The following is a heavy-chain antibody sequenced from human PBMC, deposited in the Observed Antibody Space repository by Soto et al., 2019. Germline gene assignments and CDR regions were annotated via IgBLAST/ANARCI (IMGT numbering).Heavy chain of an antibody. D-gene: IGHD2-15*01. J-gene: IGHJ3*01. CDR2: IYPGDSDA. V-gene: IGHV5-51*01. CDR3: ARRGYCSGGSCFSASFDV. CDR1: GYSFTSYW. Sequence: GESLKISCQGSGYSFTSYWIGWVRQMPGKGLEWMGIIYPGDSDARYSPSFQGRVTISADKSISTAYLQWSSLKASDTAMYYCARRGYCSGGSCFSASFDVWGQGTMVTVSS.